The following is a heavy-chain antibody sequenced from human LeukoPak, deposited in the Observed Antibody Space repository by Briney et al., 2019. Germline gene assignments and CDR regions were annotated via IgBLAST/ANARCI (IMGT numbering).Heavy chain of an antibody. CDR1: GFTFFSYW. CDR3: ARVADYYDSSGYYHYYYMDV. Sequence: GGSLRLSCEASGFTFFSYWMSWVRQAPGKGLEWVANIKQDGSDKYYVDSVKGRFTISRDNAKNSLYLQMNSLRAEDTAVYYCARVADYYDSSGYYHYYYMDVWGKGTTVTVSS. CDR2: IKQDGSDK. D-gene: IGHD3-22*01. J-gene: IGHJ6*03. V-gene: IGHV3-7*01.